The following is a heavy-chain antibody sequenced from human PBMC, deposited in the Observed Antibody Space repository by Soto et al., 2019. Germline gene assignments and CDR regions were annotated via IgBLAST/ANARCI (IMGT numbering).Heavy chain of an antibody. D-gene: IGHD3-10*01. CDR1: GFTFSSYA. CDR2: ISYDGSNK. Sequence: GGSLRLSCAASGFTFSSYAMHWVRQAPGKGLEWVAVISYDGSNKYYADSVKGRFTISRDNSKNTLYLQMNSLRAEDTAVNYCARESITMHAFDIWGQGTMVTVSS. J-gene: IGHJ3*02. CDR3: ARESITMHAFDI. V-gene: IGHV3-30-3*01.